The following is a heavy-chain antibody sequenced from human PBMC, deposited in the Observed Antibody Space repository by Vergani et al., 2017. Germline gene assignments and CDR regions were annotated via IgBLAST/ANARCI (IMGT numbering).Heavy chain of an antibody. CDR1: GFTFSSYA. CDR3: ARGLRYQLQGEDYYYYGMDV. D-gene: IGHD2-2*01. CDR2: ISGSGGST. Sequence: EVQLLESGGGLVQPGGSLRLSCAASGFTFSSYAMSWVRQAPGKGLEWVSAISGSGGSTYYADSVKGRFTISRDNSKNTLYLQMNSLRAEDTAVYYCARGLRYQLQGEDYYYYGMDVWGQGTTVTVSS. V-gene: IGHV3-23*01. J-gene: IGHJ6*02.